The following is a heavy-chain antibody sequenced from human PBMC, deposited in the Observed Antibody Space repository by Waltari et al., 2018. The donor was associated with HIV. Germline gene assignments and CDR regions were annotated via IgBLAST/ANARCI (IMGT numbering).Heavy chain of an antibody. V-gene: IGHV4-34*01. CDR1: GGSFSGNY. J-gene: IGHJ4*02. CDR3: ARRAPMAYFDY. CDR2: INHAGIP. D-gene: IGHD2-8*01. Sequence: QVQLNQRGAGLLKPSETLSLPCPVYGGSFSGNYWTGIRQPPGKGLEWIGEINHAGIPNYNPSVKSRVTMSVDTSMNQFSLKLTSVTAADTALYYCARRAPMAYFDYWGQGSLVTVSS.